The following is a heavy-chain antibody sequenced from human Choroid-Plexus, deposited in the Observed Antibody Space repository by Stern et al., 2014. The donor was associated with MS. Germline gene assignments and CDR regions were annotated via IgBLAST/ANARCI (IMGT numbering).Heavy chain of an antibody. D-gene: IGHD6-19*01. CDR3: ARDNGGWSVDS. J-gene: IGHJ4*02. CDR2: INPGGGST. CDR1: GYTFTSNK. Sequence: QLVESGAEVKKPGASVKVSCKAFGYTFTSNKMHWVRQAPGQGLEWMGIINPGGGSTRYAQKLQGRVTMTRDTSTSTVYMELTSLRSEDTAVYSCARDNGGWSVDSWGQGTLVIVSS. V-gene: IGHV1-46*01.